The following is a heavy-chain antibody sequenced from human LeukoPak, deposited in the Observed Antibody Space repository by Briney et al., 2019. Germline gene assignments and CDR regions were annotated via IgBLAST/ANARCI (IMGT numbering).Heavy chain of an antibody. CDR2: ISGGGDNI. V-gene: IGHV3-23*01. D-gene: IGHD2-2*02. CDR3: AKGTSTSCYTGSDC. CDR1: GFTFNNYA. J-gene: IGHJ4*02. Sequence: GSLRLSCSGSGFTFNNYAMNWVRQAPEKGLQWVPSISGGGDNIFYADSVKGRFTISRDNSKNTLYLQMNSLRFEDSAIYYCAKGTSTSCYTGSDCWGQGTLVTVSS.